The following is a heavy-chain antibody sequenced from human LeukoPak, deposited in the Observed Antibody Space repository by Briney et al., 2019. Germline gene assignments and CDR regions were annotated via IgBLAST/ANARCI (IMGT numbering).Heavy chain of an antibody. Sequence: SGTLSLTCTVSGGSISSGGYYWSWIRQHPGKGLEWIGHISYSGSTYYNPSLNSRVTISVGTSKSQFSLKLSSATAADTAVYYCARIRGYSYGELDYWGQGTLVTASS. J-gene: IGHJ4*02. V-gene: IGHV4-31*03. CDR1: GGSISSGGYY. CDR3: ARIRGYSYGELDY. CDR2: ISYSGST. D-gene: IGHD5-18*01.